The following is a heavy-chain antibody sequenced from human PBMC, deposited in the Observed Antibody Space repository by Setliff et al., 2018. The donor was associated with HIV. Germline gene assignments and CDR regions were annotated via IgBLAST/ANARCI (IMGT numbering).Heavy chain of an antibody. CDR1: GGSIEFSSYY. J-gene: IGHJ3*02. D-gene: IGHD3-22*01. CDR2: IYYNGDT. CDR3: ARHSITLVVGVPERDDAFDI. Sequence: PSETLSLTCSVSGGSIEFSSYYWGWIRQPSGKGLEYIGSIYYNGDTYYNPSLKSRVTISVDTSNNQFSLKLRSVTAADTAVYYCARHSITLVVGVPERDDAFDIWGQGTMVTVSS. V-gene: IGHV4-39*01.